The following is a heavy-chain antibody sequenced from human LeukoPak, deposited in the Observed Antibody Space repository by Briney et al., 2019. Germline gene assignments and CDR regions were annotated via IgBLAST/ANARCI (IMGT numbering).Heavy chain of an antibody. J-gene: IGHJ3*02. CDR2: IWSDESTK. Sequence: GGSLRLSCAASGFTLSNSGMHWVRQAPVKGLEWVAVIWSDESTKDYADSVKGRFTISRDTSKNTLYLDMNSLRDEDTAVYYCARDSGGSPFDIWGQGTMVTVSS. CDR3: ARDSGGSPFDI. D-gene: IGHD1-26*01. V-gene: IGHV3-33*01. CDR1: GFTLSNSG.